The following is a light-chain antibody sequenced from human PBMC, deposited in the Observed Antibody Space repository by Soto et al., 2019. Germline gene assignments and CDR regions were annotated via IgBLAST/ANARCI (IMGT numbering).Light chain of an antibody. V-gene: IGKV3-11*01. CDR1: QNIYSN. CDR3: HQRQSWPRT. J-gene: IGKJ1*01. Sequence: EIVLTQSPGTLSLSPGERATLSCRASQNIYSNIAWYQHKPGQAPRLLIYHTSNRATGIPARFSGSGSGTDFTLTISSLEPEDFAVYYCHQRQSWPRTFGQGTKVDIK. CDR2: HTS.